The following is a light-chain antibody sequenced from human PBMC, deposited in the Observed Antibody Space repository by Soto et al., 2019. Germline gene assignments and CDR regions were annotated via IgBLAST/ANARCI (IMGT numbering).Light chain of an antibody. CDR2: DVN. CDR3: CSYSGSYTLV. J-gene: IGLJ2*01. Sequence: QSALTQPRSVSGSPGQSVTLSCTGTSSDVGGYHYVSWYQHHPGKAPKIIIYDVNKRPSGVTDRFSGSKSGNTASLTISGLQTEVEADYYYCSYSGSYTLVFGGGTKLTVL. CDR1: SSDVGGYHY. V-gene: IGLV2-11*01.